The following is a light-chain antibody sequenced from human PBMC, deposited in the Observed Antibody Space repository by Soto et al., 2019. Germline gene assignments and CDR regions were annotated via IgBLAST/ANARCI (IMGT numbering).Light chain of an antibody. CDR2: FGS. Sequence: DIVMTQSPLSLPVTPGEPAYISCRSSQSLLHSSGHNCFDWYLQKPGQSPQLLIYFGSNRASGVPDRFSGSGSGTEFTLKISRVEAEDVGLYYCMQTLQTPLTFGGGTKVEIK. V-gene: IGKV2-28*01. J-gene: IGKJ4*01. CDR1: QSLLHSSGHNC. CDR3: MQTLQTPLT.